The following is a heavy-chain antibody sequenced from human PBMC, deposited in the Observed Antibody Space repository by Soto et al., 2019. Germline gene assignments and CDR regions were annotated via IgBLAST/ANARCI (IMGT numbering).Heavy chain of an antibody. CDR2: IIPIIGII. CDR1: GGTFSTYT. CDR3: AGDPDSHYNDSPASSCR. V-gene: IGHV1-69*08. D-gene: IGHD3-22*01. Sequence: QVQLVQSGAEVKKPGSSVKVSCKASGGTFSTYTITWVRQAPGQGLEWMGRIIPIIGIINYAQKFQGRDTITADKFTSKAYMELTRLKSDDTALYYCAGDPDSHYNDSPASSCRWGQGTLVTVSS. J-gene: IGHJ4*02.